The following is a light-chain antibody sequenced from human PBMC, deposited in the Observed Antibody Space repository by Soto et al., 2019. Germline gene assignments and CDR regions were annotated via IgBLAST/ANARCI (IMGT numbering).Light chain of an antibody. J-gene: IGKJ4*01. V-gene: IGKV3-20*01. CDR1: QSVSSSY. CDR3: QQYGSSSTT. Sequence: DIVLTQSPGTLSLSPGERATLSCRASQSVSSSYLAWYQQKPGQAPRLLIYGASSRATGIPDRFSGSGSGTDFTLTISRLEPEDFAVYYCQQYGSSSTTFGGGTKVEIK. CDR2: GAS.